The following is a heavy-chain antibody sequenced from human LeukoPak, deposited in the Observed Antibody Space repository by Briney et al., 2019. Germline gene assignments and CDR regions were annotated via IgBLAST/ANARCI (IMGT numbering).Heavy chain of an antibody. V-gene: IGHV1-46*01. CDR1: GYTFTSYY. CDR2: INPSGGST. J-gene: IGHJ5*02. Sequence: GASVKVSCKASGYTFTSYYMHWVRQAPGQGLEWMGIINPSGGSTSYAQKFQGRVTMTRDTSTSTVYMELSSLRSEDTAVYYCARGYYDSSGYYARNLAWFDPWGQGTLVTVSS. CDR3: ARGYYDSSGYYARNLAWFDP. D-gene: IGHD3-22*01.